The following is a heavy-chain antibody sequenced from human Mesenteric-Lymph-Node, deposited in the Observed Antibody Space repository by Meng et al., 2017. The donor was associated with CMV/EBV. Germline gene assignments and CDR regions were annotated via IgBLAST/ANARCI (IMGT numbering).Heavy chain of an antibody. CDR2: VYYSGST. J-gene: IGHJ4*02. CDR3: ARNKNYGDYFDY. Sequence: CTVSGGSISSVGYYWCWIRQHPGKGLEWIGYVYYSGSTYYNPSVKSRVTISLDTSKNQFSLNLASVTAADTAVYYCARNKNYGDYFDYWGQGTLVTVSS. V-gene: IGHV4-31*03. D-gene: IGHD4/OR15-4a*01. CDR1: GGSISSVGYY.